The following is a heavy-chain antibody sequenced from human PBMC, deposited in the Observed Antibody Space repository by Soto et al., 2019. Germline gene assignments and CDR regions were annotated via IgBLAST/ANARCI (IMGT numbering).Heavy chain of an antibody. Sequence: SGTLSLTCTVSGGSISSYYWSWIRQPAGKGLEWIGSIYYSGSTYYNPSLKSRVTISVDTSKNQFSLKLSSVTAADTAVYYCARHVSGWLQFTYFDYSGQGTLVTVSS. D-gene: IGHD5-12*01. J-gene: IGHJ4*02. CDR2: IYYSGST. V-gene: IGHV4-59*05. CDR1: GGSISSYY. CDR3: ARHVSGWLQFTYFDY.